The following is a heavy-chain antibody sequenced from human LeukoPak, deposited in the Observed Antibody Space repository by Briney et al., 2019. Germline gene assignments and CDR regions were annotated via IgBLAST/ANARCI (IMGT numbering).Heavy chain of an antibody. Sequence: ASVKVSCKASGYTFTSYYMHWVRQAPGQGLEWMGLINPSGGSTSYAQKFQGRVTMTRDTCTSTVYMELSSLRSEDTAVYYCARAEYRSIAARPDSLGGYWGQGTLVTVSS. V-gene: IGHV1-46*01. J-gene: IGHJ4*02. CDR1: GYTFTSYY. CDR3: ARAEYRSIAARPDSLGGY. CDR2: INPSGGST. D-gene: IGHD6-6*01.